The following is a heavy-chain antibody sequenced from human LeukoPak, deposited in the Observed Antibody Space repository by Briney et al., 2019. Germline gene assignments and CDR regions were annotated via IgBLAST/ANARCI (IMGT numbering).Heavy chain of an antibody. CDR3: ARGGTYYYYMYV. J-gene: IGHJ6*03. CDR2: MNPNSGNT. CDR1: GYTFTSYD. Sequence: ASVKVSCKASGYTFTSYDINWVRQATGQGLEWMGWMNPNSGNTGYAQKFQGRVTMTRNTSISTAYMELSSLRSEDTAVYYCARGGTYYYYMYVWGKGTTVTVSS. V-gene: IGHV1-8*01.